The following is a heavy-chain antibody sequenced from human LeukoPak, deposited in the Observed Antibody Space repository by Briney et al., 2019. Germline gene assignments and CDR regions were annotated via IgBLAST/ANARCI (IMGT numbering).Heavy chain of an antibody. CDR2: IYSGGST. D-gene: IGHD2-21*02. J-gene: IGHJ4*02. CDR1: GFTVSSNY. Sequence: GGSLRLSCAASGFTVSSNYMSWVRQAPGKGLEWVSVIYSGGSTYYADSVKGRFTISRDNSKNTLYLQMNSLRAEDTAVYYCARLNCGGDCYPLNWGQGTLVTVSS. CDR3: ARLNCGGDCYPLN. V-gene: IGHV3-53*01.